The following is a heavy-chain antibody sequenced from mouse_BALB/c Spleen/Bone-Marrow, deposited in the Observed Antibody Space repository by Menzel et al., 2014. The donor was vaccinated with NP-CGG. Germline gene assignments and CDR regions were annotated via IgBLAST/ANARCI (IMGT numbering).Heavy chain of an antibody. CDR3: ARSRLRGYYFDY. V-gene: IGHV5-17*02. CDR1: GFTFSSFG. D-gene: IGHD3-2*02. CDR2: ISSGSSTI. Sequence: EVNVVESGGGLVQPGGSRKLSCAASGFTFSSFGMHWVRQALEKGLEWVAYISSGSSTIYYADTLKGRFTISRDNPKNTLFLQMTSLRSEDTAMYYCARSRLRGYYFDYWGQGTTLTVSS. J-gene: IGHJ2*01.